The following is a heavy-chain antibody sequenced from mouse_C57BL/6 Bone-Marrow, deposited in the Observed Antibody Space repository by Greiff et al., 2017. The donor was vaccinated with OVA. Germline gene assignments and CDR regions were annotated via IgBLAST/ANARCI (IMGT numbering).Heavy chain of an antibody. D-gene: IGHD1-1*01. CDR1: GYAFTNYL. V-gene: IGHV1-54*01. CDR2: INPGSGGT. J-gene: IGHJ4*01. Sequence: QVQLQQSGAELVRPGTSVKVSCKASGYAFTNYLIEWVKQRPGQGLEWIGVINPGSGGTNYNEKFKGKATLTADKSSSTAYMQLSSLTSEDSAVYFCARGSNPSYAMDYWGQGTSVTVSS. CDR3: ARGSNPSYAMDY.